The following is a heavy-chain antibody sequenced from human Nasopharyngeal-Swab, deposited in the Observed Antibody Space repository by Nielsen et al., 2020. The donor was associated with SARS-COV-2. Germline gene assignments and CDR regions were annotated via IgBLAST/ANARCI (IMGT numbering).Heavy chain of an antibody. V-gene: IGHV3-30*18. CDR1: GFTFSSYG. Sequence: GEFLKISCAASGFTFSSYGMHWVRQAPGKGLEWVAVISYDGSNKYYADSVKGRFTISRDNSKNTLYLQMNSLRAEDTAAYYCAKQWLLGGHIDYWGQGTLVTVSS. D-gene: IGHD3-22*01. CDR2: ISYDGSNK. J-gene: IGHJ4*02. CDR3: AKQWLLGGHIDY.